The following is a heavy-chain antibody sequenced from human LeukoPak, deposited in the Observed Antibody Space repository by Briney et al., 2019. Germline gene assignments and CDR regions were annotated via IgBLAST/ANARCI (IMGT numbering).Heavy chain of an antibody. Sequence: GESLKISCKGSGYTFSTDWIGWVRQMPGKGLEWMGIIYPADSNPRYSPSFQGQVTISSDKSISTAYLQWSSLKASDSAMYYCVRHGLGTNWFGFDYWGQGTLVTVSS. V-gene: IGHV5-51*01. CDR2: IYPADSNP. CDR1: GYTFSTDW. CDR3: VRHGLGTNWFGFDY. J-gene: IGHJ4*02. D-gene: IGHD1-1*01.